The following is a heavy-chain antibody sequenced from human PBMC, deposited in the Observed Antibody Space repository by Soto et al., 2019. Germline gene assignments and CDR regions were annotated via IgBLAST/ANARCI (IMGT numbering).Heavy chain of an antibody. Sequence: QVQLQESGPGLVKPSQTLSLTCIVSGGSISSGGYYWSWIRQHPGKGLEWIGSMYYSGSTYYNPSLKSRVTISVDTSKNQFSLKLSSVTAADTAVYYCARDIERNYFDYWGQGTLVTVSS. CDR1: GGSISSGGYY. CDR3: ARDIERNYFDY. CDR2: MYYSGST. J-gene: IGHJ4*02. D-gene: IGHD2-15*01. V-gene: IGHV4-31*03.